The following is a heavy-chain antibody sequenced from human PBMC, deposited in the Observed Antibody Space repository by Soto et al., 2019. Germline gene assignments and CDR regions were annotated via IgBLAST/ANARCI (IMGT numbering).Heavy chain of an antibody. J-gene: IGHJ4*02. V-gene: IGHV1-24*01. D-gene: IGHD3-10*01. CDR2: FDPEDGET. Sequence: ASVKVSCKVSGYTLTELSMHWVRQAPGKGLEWMGGFDPEDGETIYAQKFQGRVTMTEDTSTDTAYMELSSLRSEDTAVYYCATSLWFGGLSAHDYWGQGNLVTVSS. CDR1: GYTLTELS. CDR3: ATSLWFGGLSAHDY.